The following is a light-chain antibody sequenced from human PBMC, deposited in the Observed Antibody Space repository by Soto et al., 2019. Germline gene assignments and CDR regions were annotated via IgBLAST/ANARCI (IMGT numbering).Light chain of an antibody. V-gene: IGKV3-20*01. CDR1: HSVSSTF. J-gene: IGKJ3*01. CDR2: GTS. Sequence: EIVLTQSPGTLSLSPGERATLSCRASHSVSSTFLAWYQQKPGQAPRLLIYGTSSRATGIPDRFSGSGSGTDFTLTISRLEPEDFAVYYCQHFGSLPPEGTFGPGTKVDIK. CDR3: QHFGSLPPEGT.